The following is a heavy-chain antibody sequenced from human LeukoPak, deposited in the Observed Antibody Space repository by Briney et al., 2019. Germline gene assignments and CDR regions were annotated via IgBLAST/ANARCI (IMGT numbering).Heavy chain of an antibody. CDR2: IYHSGST. CDR1: GYSISSGYY. J-gene: IGHJ5*02. D-gene: IGHD3-10*01. Sequence: SETLSLTCAVSGYSISSGYYWGWIRQPPGKGLEWIGSIYHSGSTYYNPSLKSRVTISVDTSKNQFSLKLSSVTAADTAVYYCASSYYYGSGSYYSGSDWFDPWGQGTLVTVSS. V-gene: IGHV4-38-2*01. CDR3: ASSYYYGSGSYYSGSDWFDP.